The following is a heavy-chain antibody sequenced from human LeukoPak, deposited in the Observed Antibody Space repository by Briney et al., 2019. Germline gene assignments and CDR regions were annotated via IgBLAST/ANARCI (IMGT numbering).Heavy chain of an antibody. Sequence: GGSLRLSCAASGITFSIYTMSWVRQAPGKGLEWVSAIVGGGRNTYYADSVKGRFTISRDNSKNTLYLQMNSLRAEDTAVYHCAKEGGYDGVDWWGQGTLVTVSS. CDR1: GITFSIYT. D-gene: IGHD5-12*01. J-gene: IGHJ4*02. CDR2: IVGGGRNT. V-gene: IGHV3-23*01. CDR3: AKEGGYDGVDW.